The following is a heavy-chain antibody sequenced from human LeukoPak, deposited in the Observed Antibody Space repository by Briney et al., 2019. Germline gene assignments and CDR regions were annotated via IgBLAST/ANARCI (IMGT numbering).Heavy chain of an antibody. CDR1: GFMFDDYD. J-gene: IGHJ5*02. D-gene: IGHD2-2*01. CDR2: ITWNGDKT. V-gene: IGHV3-20*04. Sequence: PGGSLRLSCTASGFMFDDYDMSWVRQVPGKGLEWVSGITWNGDKTVYADSVRGRFAISRDNTKKSPYLQMSSLRAEDTALYYCARDPFCSSSTGCYFEDWFDPWGPGTLVTVSS. CDR3: ARDPFCSSSTGCYFEDWFDP.